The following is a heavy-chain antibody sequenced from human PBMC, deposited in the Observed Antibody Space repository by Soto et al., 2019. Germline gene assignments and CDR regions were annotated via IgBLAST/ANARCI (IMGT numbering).Heavy chain of an antibody. D-gene: IGHD3-10*01. CDR2: IYYSGST. J-gene: IGHJ5*02. CDR1: GSSSSSSSYY. V-gene: IGHV4-39*01. CDR3: ARHSYYYGSTYGCWLDP. Sequence: SETLSLTCTVSGSSSSSSSYYWGWIRQPPGKGLEWIGSIYYSGSTYYNPSLKSRVTISVDTSKNQFSLKLRSVTAADTAVYYCARHSYYYGSTYGCWLDPWGQGTLVTVSS.